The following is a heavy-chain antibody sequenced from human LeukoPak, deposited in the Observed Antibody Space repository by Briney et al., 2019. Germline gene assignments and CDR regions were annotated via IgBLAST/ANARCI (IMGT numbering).Heavy chain of an antibody. CDR1: GFTFSSYS. V-gene: IGHV3-21*01. D-gene: IGHD3-9*01. J-gene: IGHJ4*02. Sequence: GGSLRLSCAASGFTFSSYSMNWVRRAPGKGLEWVSSISSSSSYIYYADSVKGRFTISRDNAKNSLYLQMNSLRAEDTAVYYCARDGDPSGPGVVYYDILTGAGYHFDYWGQGTLVTVSS. CDR2: ISSSSSYI. CDR3: ARDGDPSGPGVVYYDILTGAGYHFDY.